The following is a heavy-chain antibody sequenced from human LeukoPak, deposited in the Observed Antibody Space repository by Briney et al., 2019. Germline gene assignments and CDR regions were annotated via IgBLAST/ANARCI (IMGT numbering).Heavy chain of an antibody. CDR1: GDSVSSNSAA. CDR3: ARGLPVAGTSYYFDY. Sequence: KTSQTLSLTCAISGDSVSSNSAAWNWIRQSPSRGFEWLGRTYYRSKWYNDYAVSVKSRITINPATSKNQFSLQLNSVTPEDTAVYYCARGLPVAGTSYYFDYWGQGTLVTVSS. V-gene: IGHV6-1*01. CDR2: TYYRSKWYN. J-gene: IGHJ4*02. D-gene: IGHD6-19*01.